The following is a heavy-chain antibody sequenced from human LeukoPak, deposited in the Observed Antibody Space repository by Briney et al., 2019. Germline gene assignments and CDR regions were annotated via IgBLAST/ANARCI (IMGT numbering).Heavy chain of an antibody. Sequence: GSLRLSCAASGLTFSSYSMNWVRQAPGKGLEWVSTISSRSSYIFYADSLQGRFTISRDNAKNSLYLQMNSLRAEDTAVYYCAAAKTKYYASGSYGDAFDIWGQGTLVTVSS. J-gene: IGHJ3*02. D-gene: IGHD3-10*01. V-gene: IGHV3-21*01. CDR1: GLTFSSYS. CDR3: AAAKTKYYASGSYGDAFDI. CDR2: ISSRSSYI.